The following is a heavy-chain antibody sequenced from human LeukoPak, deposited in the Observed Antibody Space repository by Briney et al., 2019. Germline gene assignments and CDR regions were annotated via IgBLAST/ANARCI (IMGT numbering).Heavy chain of an antibody. Sequence: ASVKVSCKASGYSFTSYYIHWVRQAPGQGLESMGIINPGGGSTSYAQKFQDRVAMTRDTSTSTVYMELNSLRSEDTAVYYCAKDLRWDHPGLDPWGQGTLVIVSS. J-gene: IGHJ5*02. D-gene: IGHD4-23*01. CDR2: INPGGGST. CDR3: AKDLRWDHPGLDP. V-gene: IGHV1-46*01. CDR1: GYSFTSYY.